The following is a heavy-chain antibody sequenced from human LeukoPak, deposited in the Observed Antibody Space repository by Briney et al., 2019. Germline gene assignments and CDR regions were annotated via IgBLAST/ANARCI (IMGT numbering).Heavy chain of an antibody. CDR2: ISSGGAYT. CDR1: GFTFSNFA. J-gene: IGHJ6*02. V-gene: IGHV3-23*01. CDR3: AKDPYSSSSGGPYPMDV. D-gene: IGHD6-6*01. Sequence: GGSLRLSCAASGFTFSNFAMSWVRQAPGKGLEWVSSISSGGAYTYYADSAKGRFTISRDNSKNTLYLQMNSLRAEDTAVYYCAKDPYSSSSGGPYPMDVWGQGTTVTVSS.